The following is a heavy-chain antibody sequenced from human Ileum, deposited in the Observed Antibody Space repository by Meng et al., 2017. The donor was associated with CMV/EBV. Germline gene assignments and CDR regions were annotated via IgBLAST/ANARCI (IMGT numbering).Heavy chain of an antibody. CDR1: GFSFSTYS. Sequence: CAASGFSFSTYSIHWVRQTPGKGLAWVAVISSTGGTIYYADSVRGQFTLSRDNSRNTVSLQMNSLRVDDTGIYYCAREPPGLKWYFDLWGRGTLVTVSS. CDR2: ISSTGGTI. CDR3: AREPPGLKWYFDL. V-gene: IGHV3-30-3*01. J-gene: IGHJ2*01.